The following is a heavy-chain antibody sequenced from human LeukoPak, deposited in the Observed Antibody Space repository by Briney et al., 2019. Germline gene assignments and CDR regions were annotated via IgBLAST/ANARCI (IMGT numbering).Heavy chain of an antibody. CDR2: INAGNGNT. Sequence: GASVKVSCKASGYTFTSYAMHWVRQAPGQRLEWMGWINAGNGNTKYSQEFQGRVTITRDTSASTAYMELSSLRSEDMAVYYCAREPYCGGDCPAYIDYWGQGTLVTVSS. CDR3: AREPYCGGDCPAYIDY. D-gene: IGHD2-21*02. J-gene: IGHJ4*02. V-gene: IGHV1-3*03. CDR1: GYTFTSYA.